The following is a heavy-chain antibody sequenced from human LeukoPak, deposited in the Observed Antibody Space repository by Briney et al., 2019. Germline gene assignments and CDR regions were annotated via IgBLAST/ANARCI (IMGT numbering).Heavy chain of an antibody. CDR1: GFTFSSYS. J-gene: IGHJ4*02. CDR2: ISSSSSTK. CDR3: AREGRSLDY. Sequence: GGSLRLSCAASGFTFSSYSMNWVRQAPGKGLEWVSYISSSSSTKYYADSVKGRFTISRDNSKNTLYLQMNSLRAEDTAVYYCAREGRSLDYWGQGTLVTVSS. V-gene: IGHV3-48*01. D-gene: IGHD3-10*01.